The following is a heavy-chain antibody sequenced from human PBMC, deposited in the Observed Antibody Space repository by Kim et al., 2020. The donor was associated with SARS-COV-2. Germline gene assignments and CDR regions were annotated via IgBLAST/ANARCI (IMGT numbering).Heavy chain of an antibody. J-gene: IGHJ4*01. CDR3: ARDYYDSSGYSVGLDY. CDR1: GFTFSSYA. CDR2: ISYDGSNK. V-gene: IGHV3-30*04. Sequence: GGSLRLSCAASGFTFSSYAMHWVRQAPGKGLEWVAVISYDGSNKYYADSVKGRFTISRDNSKNTLYLQMNSLRAEDTAVYYCARDYYDSSGYSVGLDYWG. D-gene: IGHD3-22*01.